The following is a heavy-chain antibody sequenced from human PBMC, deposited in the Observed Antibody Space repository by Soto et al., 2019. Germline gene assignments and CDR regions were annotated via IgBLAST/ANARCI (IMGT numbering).Heavy chain of an antibody. CDR2: IYTSGST. J-gene: IGHJ4*02. D-gene: IGHD1-26*01. CDR3: ARTLGAAYYFDF. CDR1: GDSMTKYY. V-gene: IGHV4-4*07. Sequence: QVQLQESGPGLVKPSETLSLTCNVSGDSMTKYYWSWIRQPAGKGLEWIGRIYTSGSTNYNPSLKSRVTMSIDTSNNHFSLKLKSVTAADTAVYYCARTLGAAYYFDFWGQGALVTVSS.